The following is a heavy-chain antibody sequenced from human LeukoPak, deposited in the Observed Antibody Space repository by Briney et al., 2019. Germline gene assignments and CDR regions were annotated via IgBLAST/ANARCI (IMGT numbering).Heavy chain of an antibody. Sequence: PGGSLRLSRAASGFTFDDYGMSWVRQAPGKGLEWVSGINWSGGSTGYADSVKGRFTISRDNAKNSLYLQMNSLRAEDTALYYCARSSVLYYYYYYMDVWGKGTTVTVSS. J-gene: IGHJ6*03. V-gene: IGHV3-20*04. CDR1: GFTFDDYG. CDR3: ARSSVLYYYYYYMDV. CDR2: INWSGGST.